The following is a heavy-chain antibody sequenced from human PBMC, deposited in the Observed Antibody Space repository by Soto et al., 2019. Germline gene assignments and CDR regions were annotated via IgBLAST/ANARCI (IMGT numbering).Heavy chain of an antibody. D-gene: IGHD2-15*01. Sequence: EVQLVESGGGLVQPGGSLRLSCAASGFTFSSYWMSWVRQAPGKGLEWVTNIKPDGSETSYVDSVKGRLTISSDNAKNSLYLQMNSLRADDTAVYYCAREDKNTFDIWGQGTVVTVSS. CDR3: AREDKNTFDI. CDR2: IKPDGSET. J-gene: IGHJ3*02. V-gene: IGHV3-7*01. CDR1: GFTFSSYW.